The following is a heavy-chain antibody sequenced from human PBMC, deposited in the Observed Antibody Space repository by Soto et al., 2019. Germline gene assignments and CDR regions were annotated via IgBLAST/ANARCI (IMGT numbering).Heavy chain of an antibody. V-gene: IGHV3-30-3*01. D-gene: IGHD2-15*01. CDR1: GFTFSSYA. J-gene: IGHJ4*02. Sequence: GGSLRLSCAASGFTFSSYAMHWVRQAPGKGLEWVAVISYDGSNKYYADSVKGRFTISRDNSKNTLYLQMNSLRAEDTAVYYCARDQTYCSGGSCYTRGYFDYWGQGTLVTVSS. CDR2: ISYDGSNK. CDR3: ARDQTYCSGGSCYTRGYFDY.